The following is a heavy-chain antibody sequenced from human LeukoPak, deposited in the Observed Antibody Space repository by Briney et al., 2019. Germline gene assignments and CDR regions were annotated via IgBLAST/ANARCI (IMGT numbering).Heavy chain of an antibody. J-gene: IGHJ4*02. CDR3: ARGEGSN. CDR2: IYSGGNT. D-gene: IGHD3-10*01. CDR1: GFTVNSIY. V-gene: IGHV3-66*01. Sequence: GGSLRLSCAASGFTVNSIYMSWVRQAPGKGPEWVSVIYSGGNTYYADSVKGRFSTPRDNSKNTLYLQMNSLRGEDTAVYYCARGEGSNWGQGTLVTVSS.